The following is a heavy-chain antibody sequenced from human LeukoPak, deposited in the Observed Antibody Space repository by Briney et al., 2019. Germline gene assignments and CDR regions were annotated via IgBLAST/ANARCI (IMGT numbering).Heavy chain of an antibody. CDR3: ATGLDSSSWYNAGY. V-gene: IGHV4-39*01. Sequence: SETLSLTCTVSGGSISSSSYYWGWIRQPLGKGLEWIGSIYYSGSTYYNPSLKSRVTISVDTSKNQFSLKLSSVTAADTAVYYCATGLDSSSWYNAGYWGQGTLVTVSS. D-gene: IGHD6-13*01. CDR1: GGSISSSSYY. J-gene: IGHJ4*02. CDR2: IYYSGST.